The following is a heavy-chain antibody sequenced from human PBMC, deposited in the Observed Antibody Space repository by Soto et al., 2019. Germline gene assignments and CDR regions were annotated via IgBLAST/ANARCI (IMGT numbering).Heavy chain of an antibody. V-gene: IGHV1-69*01. CDR3: TRVLGYTFEPGKTRYYAMDV. Sequence: QVQLVQSGAEVKKPGSSVTVSCKTSGGTFSKDAINWVRQAHGQGLEWMGLLIPVFGSPIYAQKFQGRISITADDSTSTAFMDLSSLRSEDTAVYYCTRVLGYTFEPGKTRYYAMDVWGQGTTVSVSS. J-gene: IGHJ6*02. CDR1: GGTFSKDA. D-gene: IGHD5-18*01. CDR2: LIPVFGSP.